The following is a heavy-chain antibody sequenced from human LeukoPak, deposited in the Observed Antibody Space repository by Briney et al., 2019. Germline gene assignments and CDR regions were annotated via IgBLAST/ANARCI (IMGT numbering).Heavy chain of an antibody. Sequence: PSETLSLTCAVYGGSFSGYYWSWIRQPPGKGLEWIGEINHSGSTNYNPSLKSRVTISVDTSKNQFSLKLSSVTAADTAVYYCARHHLDRVTMIVDPFDYWGQGTLVTVSS. CDR1: GGSFSGYY. D-gene: IGHD3-22*01. V-gene: IGHV4-34*01. CDR2: INHSGST. CDR3: ARHHLDRVTMIVDPFDY. J-gene: IGHJ4*02.